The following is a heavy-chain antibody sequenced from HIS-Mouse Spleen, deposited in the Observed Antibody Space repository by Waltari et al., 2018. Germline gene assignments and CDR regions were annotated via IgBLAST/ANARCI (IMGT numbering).Heavy chain of an antibody. D-gene: IGHD4-4*01. CDR2: IWNEGSNK. CDR3: AKDRGAYRAEYFQH. J-gene: IGHJ1*01. Sequence: QVQLVESGGGVVQPGRSLRLSCAASGFPFRSYGMHWVRQSPGKGLEVGAIIWNEGSNKYYADSVKGRFTISRDNSKNTLYLQMNSLRAEDTAVYYCAKDRGAYRAEYFQHWGQGTLVTVSS. CDR1: GFPFRSYG. V-gene: IGHV3-33*06.